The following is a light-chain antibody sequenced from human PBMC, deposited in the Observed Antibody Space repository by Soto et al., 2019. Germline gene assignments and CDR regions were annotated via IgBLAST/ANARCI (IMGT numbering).Light chain of an antibody. CDR3: QHYNSYSEA. CDR1: QSMSLF. J-gene: IGKJ1*01. CDR2: SAS. Sequence: DIQVTQSPSSLSASVGDRVTITCRASQSMSLFLNWYQQKPGKAPKLLIYSASTLQSGVPSRFSGSGSGTEFTLTISSLQPDDFATYYCQHYNSYSEAFGQGTKVDIK. V-gene: IGKV1-5*01.